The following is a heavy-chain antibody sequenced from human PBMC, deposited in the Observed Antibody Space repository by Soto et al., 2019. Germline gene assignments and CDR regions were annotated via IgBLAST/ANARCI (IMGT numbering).Heavy chain of an antibody. CDR3: ARDWGYDPDPTYYYGMDV. Sequence: PSQTLSLTCAISGDTVSTNTAAWNWIRQSPSRGLEWLGRIYYKSRWYNDYSESLKSRMAIIPDTSRNQFSLQLNSVIPEDTAVYYCARDWGYDPDPTYYYGMDVWGQGAKVTVSS. J-gene: IGHJ6*02. CDR2: IYYKSRWYN. V-gene: IGHV6-1*01. CDR1: GDTVSTNTAA. D-gene: IGHD5-12*01.